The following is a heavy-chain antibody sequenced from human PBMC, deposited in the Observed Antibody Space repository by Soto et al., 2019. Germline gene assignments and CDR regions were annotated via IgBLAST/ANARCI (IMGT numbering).Heavy chain of an antibody. D-gene: IGHD4-17*01. CDR2: IYYSGST. V-gene: IGHV4-39*07. J-gene: IGHJ4*02. CDR3: ASGDFSHFEY. CDR1: GGSISSSSFY. Sequence: SETLSLTCAVSGGSISSSSFYWGWIRQPPGKGLEWIGSIYYSGSTYYNPSLKSRVTISVDTSKNQFSLKLSSVTAADTALYYCASGDFSHFEYWGQGTLVTVSS.